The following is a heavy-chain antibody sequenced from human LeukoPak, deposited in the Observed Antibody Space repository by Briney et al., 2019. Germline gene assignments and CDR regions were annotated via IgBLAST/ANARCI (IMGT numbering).Heavy chain of an antibody. CDR2: ISSSSSYI. Sequence: GGSLRLSCAASGFTFSSYSMNWVRQAPGKGLEWVASISSSSSYIYYADSVKGRFTISRDNAKNSLYLQMNSLRAEDTAVYYCARVETYYGSGSYSDDAFDIWGQGTMVTVSS. CDR3: ARVETYYGSGSYSDDAFDI. J-gene: IGHJ3*02. CDR1: GFTFSSYS. D-gene: IGHD3-10*01. V-gene: IGHV3-21*01.